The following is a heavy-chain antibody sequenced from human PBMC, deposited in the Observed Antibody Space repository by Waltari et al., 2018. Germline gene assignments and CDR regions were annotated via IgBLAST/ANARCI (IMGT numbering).Heavy chain of an antibody. CDR1: GVSISSSSYY. CDR2: IYYSGST. CDR3: ARLSYSGSLPSV. Sequence: QLQLQESGPGLVKPSETLSLTCTVSGVSISSSSYYWGWIRQPPGKGLAWIGSIYYSGSTYYNPSLKSRVTISVDTSKKQFSLKLSSVTAADTAVYYCARLSYSGSLPSVWGQGTMVTVSS. D-gene: IGHD1-26*01. J-gene: IGHJ3*01. V-gene: IGHV4-39*01.